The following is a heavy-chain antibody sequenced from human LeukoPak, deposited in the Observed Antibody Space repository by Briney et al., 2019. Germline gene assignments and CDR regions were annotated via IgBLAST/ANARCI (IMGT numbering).Heavy chain of an antibody. D-gene: IGHD3-22*01. V-gene: IGHV3-7*03. J-gene: IGHJ4*02. CDR2: INQDSSEK. CDR1: GFTLSTSW. Sequence: PGGSLRLSCIASGFTLSTSWMSWVRQAPGKGLEWVANINQDSSEKLYVDSVKGRFTISRDNAKNSLYLQMNSLRAEDTAIYYCARNFGGGDSSGPYFWGQGTLVTVSS. CDR3: ARNFGGGDSSGPYF.